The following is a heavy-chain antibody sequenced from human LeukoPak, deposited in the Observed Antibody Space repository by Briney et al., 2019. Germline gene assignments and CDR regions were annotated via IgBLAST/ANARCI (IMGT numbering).Heavy chain of an antibody. V-gene: IGHV3-49*04. D-gene: IGHD3-22*01. CDR2: IRSKAHGGTI. J-gene: IGHJ4*02. Sequence: GRSLRLSCTASGFTFGDYALSWVRQAPGKGLEWVGFIRSKAHGGTIEYVASVKGRFDISRDDSKSIVYLQMNSLKTEDTAVYYCSRDNYYDSSSHSKYYFDYWGRGTLVTVSS. CDR3: SRDNYYDSSSHSKYYFDY. CDR1: GFTFGDYA.